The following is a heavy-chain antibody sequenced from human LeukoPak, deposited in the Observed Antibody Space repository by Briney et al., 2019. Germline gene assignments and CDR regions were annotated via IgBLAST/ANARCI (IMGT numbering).Heavy chain of an antibody. CDR3: ARGPLIAAAGTW. V-gene: IGHV3-7*03. D-gene: IGHD6-13*01. CDR2: INQDGTEK. CDR1: GFTFSSYW. Sequence: GGSLRLSCAASGFTFSSYWMSWVRQAPWEGLEWVAQINQDGTEKAYVDSVRGRFTISRDNAKNSLFLQMNSLRAEDTAVYYCARGPLIAAAGTWWGQGTLVTVSS. J-gene: IGHJ4*02.